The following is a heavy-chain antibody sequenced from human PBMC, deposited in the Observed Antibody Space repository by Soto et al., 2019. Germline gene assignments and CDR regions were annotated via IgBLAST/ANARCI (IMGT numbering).Heavy chain of an antibody. CDR2: IYYSGST. CDR3: ARGGITMVRGVITYFDY. CDR1: GGSISSGGYY. D-gene: IGHD3-10*01. J-gene: IGHJ4*02. Sequence: QVQLQESGPGLVKPSQTLSLTCTVSGGSISSGGYYWSWIRQHPGKGLEWIGYIYYSGSTYYNPSLKSRVTISVDTSKNQFSLKLSSVTAADTAVYYCARGGITMVRGVITYFDYWGQGTLVTVSS. V-gene: IGHV4-31*03.